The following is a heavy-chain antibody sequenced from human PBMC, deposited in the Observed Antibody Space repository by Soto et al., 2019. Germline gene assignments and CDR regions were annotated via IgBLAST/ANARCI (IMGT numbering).Heavy chain of an antibody. D-gene: IGHD3-16*02. CDR2: IKGNGGGT. CDR1: GLTFGNYW. CDR3: AKEFYVGELSLQFDY. V-gene: IGHV3-23*01. J-gene: IGHJ4*02. Sequence: GGSLRLSCVVSGLTFGNYWMSWVRQAPGKGLEWVSAIKGNGGGTYYADSVKGRFTISRDNSKNTLYLQMNSLRAEDTAVYYCAKEFYVGELSLQFDYWGQGTLVNVSS.